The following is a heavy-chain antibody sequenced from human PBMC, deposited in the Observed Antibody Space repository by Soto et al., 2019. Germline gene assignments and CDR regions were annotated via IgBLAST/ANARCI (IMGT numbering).Heavy chain of an antibody. CDR2: MHHDGSA. CDR1: GDSISSSNW. Sequence: QVQLQDSGPGLVKPSGTLSLTCAVSGDSISSSNWWSWVRQPPGKGLEWIGEMHHDGSANYNPSLRSRVTVAVDKSKIQFSLKLNSVTAAYTSVYYCAAASSWRLDDWGQGALVTVSS. V-gene: IGHV4-4*02. CDR3: AAASSWRLDD. J-gene: IGHJ4*02. D-gene: IGHD6-13*01.